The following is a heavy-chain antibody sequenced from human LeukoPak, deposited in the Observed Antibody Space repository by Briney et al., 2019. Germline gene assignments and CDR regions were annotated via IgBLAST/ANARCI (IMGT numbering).Heavy chain of an antibody. CDR2: INPSGGST. D-gene: IGHD3-22*01. J-gene: IGHJ4*02. Sequence: ASVKVSCKASGYTFTSYYMHWVRQAPGQGLEWMGIINPSGGSTSYAQKFQGRVTMTRDTSISTAYMELSRLRSDDTAVYYCARPPPHYYDSDVPFDYWGQGTLVTVSS. CDR1: GYTFTSYY. CDR3: ARPPPHYYDSDVPFDY. V-gene: IGHV1-46*01.